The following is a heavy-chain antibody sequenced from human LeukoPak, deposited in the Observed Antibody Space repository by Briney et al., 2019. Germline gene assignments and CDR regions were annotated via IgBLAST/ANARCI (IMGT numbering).Heavy chain of an antibody. V-gene: IGHV3-7*05. CDR1: GFPFSDHW. CDR3: ARLINWGSSDY. J-gene: IGHJ4*02. Sequence: GGSLTLSCAVSGFPFSDHWMSWVRQAPGKGLEWVATINQDGRERYFVDSVKGRFTISRDNAKNSLNLQMNSLRAEDTAVYYCARLINWGSSDYWGQGTLVTVSS. D-gene: IGHD7-27*01. CDR2: INQDGRER.